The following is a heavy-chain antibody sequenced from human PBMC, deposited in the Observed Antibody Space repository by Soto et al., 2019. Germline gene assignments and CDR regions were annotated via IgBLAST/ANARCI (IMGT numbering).Heavy chain of an antibody. CDR1: GFTFSDYG. V-gene: IGHV3-23*01. J-gene: IGHJ4*02. D-gene: IGHD3-22*01. CDR3: AKVGGYFHSSGYPNY. Sequence: EVQLLESGGGLVQPGGSLRLSCAASGFTFSDYGMSWVRQAPGKGLEGVAVVSGSGGSTSYADSVKGRFTISRDNAKNTLHLQMNSLRVDDPAVYYCAKVGGYFHSSGYPNYWGQGALVTVSS. CDR2: VSGSGGST.